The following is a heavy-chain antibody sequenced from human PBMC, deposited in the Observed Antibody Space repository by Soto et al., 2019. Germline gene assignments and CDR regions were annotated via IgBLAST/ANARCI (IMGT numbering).Heavy chain of an antibody. Sequence: QVQFVQSGAEVKKPGASVKVSCQASGYSFTNYNVHRVRQAPGQGLEWMAIIYASGGRTTYAQSFQGRVTVTRDTSTSTVYLELNSLRSDDTAVYYCFRGGYDDYGKEGRYWGQGTLVSVSS. CDR3: FRGGYDDYGKEGRY. CDR2: IYASGGRT. J-gene: IGHJ4*02. V-gene: IGHV1-46*01. D-gene: IGHD5-12*01. CDR1: GYSFTNYN.